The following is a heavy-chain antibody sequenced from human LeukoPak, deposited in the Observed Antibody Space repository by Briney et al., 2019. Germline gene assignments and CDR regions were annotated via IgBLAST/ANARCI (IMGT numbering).Heavy chain of an antibody. J-gene: IGHJ5*02. Sequence: GGSLRLSCAASGFSFSSSPMAWVRQAPGKGLEWVSIIDFTGFSTRDADSVKGRFSISRDNSKNTLDLQMSSLRAEDTAKYFCARGWELDPWGQGTLVTVSS. D-gene: IGHD1-26*01. CDR3: ARGWELDP. V-gene: IGHV3-23*01. CDR2: IDFTGFST. CDR1: GFSFSSSP.